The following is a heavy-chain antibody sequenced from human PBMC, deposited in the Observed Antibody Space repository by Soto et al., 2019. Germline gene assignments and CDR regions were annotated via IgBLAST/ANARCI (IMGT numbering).Heavy chain of an antibody. CDR2: INAGNGNT. CDR1: GYTFTSYA. V-gene: IGHV1-3*01. J-gene: IGHJ2*01. D-gene: IGHD1-26*01. Sequence: ASVKVSCKASGYTFTSYAMHWVRQAPGQRLEWMGWINAGNGNTKYSQKFQGRVTITRDTSASTAYMELSSLRSEDTAVYYCAGERQWDPNLVFAYGGRETLVPVPS. CDR3: AGERQWDPNLVFAY.